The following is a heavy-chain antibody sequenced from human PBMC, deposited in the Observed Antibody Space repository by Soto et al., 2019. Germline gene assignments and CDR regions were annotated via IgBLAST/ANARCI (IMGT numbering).Heavy chain of an antibody. Sequence: ASVKVSCKASGYTFTRYAMHWVRQAPGQRLEWMGWINAGNDNTKYSQTYQGRVTITRDTSASTAYMELSSLRSEDTAVYCCERGVGGIYYDFNWFDPWGQGTLVTVSS. D-gene: IGHD3-22*01. V-gene: IGHV1-3*01. CDR2: INAGNDNT. CDR1: GYTFTRYA. CDR3: ERGVGGIYYDFNWFDP. J-gene: IGHJ5*02.